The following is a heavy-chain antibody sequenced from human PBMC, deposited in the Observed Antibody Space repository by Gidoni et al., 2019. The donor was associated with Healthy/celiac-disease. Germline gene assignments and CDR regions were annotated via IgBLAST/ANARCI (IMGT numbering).Heavy chain of an antibody. Sequence: QVQLVQSGAEVKKPGASVKVSCKASGYTFTSYGISWVRQAPGQGLEWMGWISAYNGNTNYAQKLQGRVTMTTDTSTSTAYMELRSLRSDDTAVYYCARDRDPDCSSTSCYTGGYYYGMDVWGQGTTVTVSS. D-gene: IGHD2-2*02. CDR3: ARDRDPDCSSTSCYTGGYYYGMDV. J-gene: IGHJ6*02. CDR2: ISAYNGNT. V-gene: IGHV1-18*01. CDR1: GYTFTSYG.